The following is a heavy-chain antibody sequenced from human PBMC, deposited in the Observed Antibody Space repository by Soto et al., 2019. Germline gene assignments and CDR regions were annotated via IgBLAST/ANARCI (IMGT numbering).Heavy chain of an antibody. CDR1: GYKFTSYL. Sequence: GGSLEIYFKGSGYKFTSYLIGWVRQMPGKGLEWMGRIDPGDSYPSYSPSFQGHVTISADTSISTAYLQWSSLKASDNAIYYCAGQRLDLRGDYYYGLDVWGQGTTVTVSS. J-gene: IGHJ6*02. D-gene: IGHD2-15*01. V-gene: IGHV5-10-1*01. CDR2: IDPGDSYP. CDR3: AGQRLDLRGDYYYGLDV.